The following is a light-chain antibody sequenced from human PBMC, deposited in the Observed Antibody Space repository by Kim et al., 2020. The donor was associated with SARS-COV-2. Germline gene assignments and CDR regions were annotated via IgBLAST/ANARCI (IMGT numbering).Light chain of an antibody. V-gene: IGKV1D-16*01. CDR2: AES. CDR3: QQYDSYPRT. J-gene: IGKJ1*01. CDR1: QGISSW. Sequence: ESVGDTEPSTCRASQGISSWLAWYQQKPEKALKSLIYAESSLQSGVPSRFSGSGSGTDFTHTINSLQPEDFSTYYCQQYDSYPRTFGQGTKVDIK.